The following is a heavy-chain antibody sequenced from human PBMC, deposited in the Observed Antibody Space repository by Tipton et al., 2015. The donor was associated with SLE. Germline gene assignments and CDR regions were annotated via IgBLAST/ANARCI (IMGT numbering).Heavy chain of an antibody. J-gene: IGHJ5*02. D-gene: IGHD2-21*02. CDR1: GFTFSTYR. V-gene: IGHV3-21*01. Sequence: SLRLSCAASGFTFSTYRMNWVRQAAGKGLEWVSAITSSSTYIYYGDSVKGRFTISRDNAKNSLYLQMNSLRAEDTAVYYCAKEGKMVTFYWFDPWGQGTLVTVSS. CDR3: AKEGKMVTFYWFDP. CDR2: ITSSSTYI.